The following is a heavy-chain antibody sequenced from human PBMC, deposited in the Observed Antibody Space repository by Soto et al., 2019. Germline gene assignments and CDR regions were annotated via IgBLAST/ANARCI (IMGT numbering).Heavy chain of an antibody. CDR1: GFSLSTSGMC. Sequence: SGPTLVNPTRTLTLTCTFSGFSLSTSGMCVSWIRQPPGKALEWLARIDWDDDKYYSTSLKTRLTISKDTSKNQVVLTMTNMDPVDTATYYCARVNYYDSSGYVDYWGQGTLVTVSS. D-gene: IGHD3-22*01. V-gene: IGHV2-70*11. CDR2: IDWDDDK. CDR3: ARVNYYDSSGYVDY. J-gene: IGHJ4*02.